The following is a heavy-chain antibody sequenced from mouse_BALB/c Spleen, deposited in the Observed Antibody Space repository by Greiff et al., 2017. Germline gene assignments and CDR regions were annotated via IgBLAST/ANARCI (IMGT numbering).Heavy chain of an antibody. CDR2: INPGSGGT. CDR3: ARSYYYGSSRFDC. V-gene: IGHV1-54*01. J-gene: IGHJ2*01. CDR1: GYAFTNYL. D-gene: IGHD1-1*01. Sequence: VQLQQSGAELVRPGTSVKVSCKASGYAFTNYLIEWVKQRPGQGLEWIGVINPGSGGTNYNEKFKGKATLTADKSSSTAYMQLSSLTSDDSAVYFCARSYYYGSSRFDCGGQGTTLTVSS.